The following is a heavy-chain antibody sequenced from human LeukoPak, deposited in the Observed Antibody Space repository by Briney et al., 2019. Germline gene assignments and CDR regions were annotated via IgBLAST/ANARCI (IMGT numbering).Heavy chain of an antibody. CDR3: ARDQLSGSYGAPSWFDP. V-gene: IGHV3-21*04. CDR1: GFTFSSYS. D-gene: IGHD1-26*01. Sequence: GGSLRLSCAASGFTFSSYSMNWVRQAPGKGLEWVSSISSSSSYIYYADSVKGRFTISRDNAKNSLYLQMNSLRAEDTAVYYCARDQLSGSYGAPSWFDPWGQGTLVTVSS. CDR2: ISSSSSYI. J-gene: IGHJ5*02.